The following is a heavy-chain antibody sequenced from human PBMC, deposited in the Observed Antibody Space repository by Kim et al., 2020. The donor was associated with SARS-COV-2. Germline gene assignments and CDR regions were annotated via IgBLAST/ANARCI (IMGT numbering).Heavy chain of an antibody. CDR1: GYTLTELS. J-gene: IGHJ1*01. Sequence: ASVKVSCKVSGYTLTELSMHWVRQAPGKGLEWMGGFDPEDGETIYAQKFQGRVTMTEDTSTDTAYMELSSLRSEDTAVYYCARLDIYGDYVREDRAEYFQHWGQGTLVTVSS. CDR2: FDPEDGET. V-gene: IGHV1-24*01. D-gene: IGHD4-17*01. CDR3: ARLDIYGDYVREDRAEYFQH.